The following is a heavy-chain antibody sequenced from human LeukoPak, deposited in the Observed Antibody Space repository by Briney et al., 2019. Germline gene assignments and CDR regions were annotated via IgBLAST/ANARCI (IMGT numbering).Heavy chain of an antibody. CDR2: LSSCPAYS. CDR3: ARKERSGSLDYYYHYMDV. CDR1: GFTFSDYT. J-gene: IGHJ6*03. V-gene: IGHV3-21*06. Sequence: GGSLRLSCAASGFTFSDYTINWVRQAPGKGLDLVSSLSSCPAYSSYADSVRGRFTISRYTAENSLYLQMNSLRVEDTAVYYCARKERSGSLDYYYHYMDVWGKGITVTVSS. D-gene: IGHD3-10*01.